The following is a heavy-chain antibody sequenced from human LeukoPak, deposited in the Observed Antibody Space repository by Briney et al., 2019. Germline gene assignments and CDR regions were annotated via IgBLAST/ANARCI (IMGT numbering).Heavy chain of an antibody. CDR1: GYTFTSYG. J-gene: IGHJ4*02. D-gene: IGHD2-8*01. CDR3: ARDHCTNGVCQYYFDY. CDR2: ISAYSGGT. Sequence: ASVTVSCKASGYTFTSYGISWVRQAPGQGLEWMGWISAYSGGTNYAQKFQGRVTMTRDTSISTAYMELSRLRSDDTAVYYCARDHCTNGVCQYYFDYWGQGTLVTVSS. V-gene: IGHV1-2*02.